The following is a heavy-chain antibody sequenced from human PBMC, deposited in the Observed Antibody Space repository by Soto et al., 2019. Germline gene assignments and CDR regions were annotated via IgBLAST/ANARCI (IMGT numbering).Heavy chain of an antibody. CDR2: ISSSSSYI. Sequence: EVKLLESGGGLVQPGGSLRLSCAASGFTFSTYAMSWVRQAPGMGLEWVSSISSSSSYIYYADSVKGRFTISRDNAKNSLYLQMNSLRAEDTAVYYCARDLKNDAFDIWGQGTMVTVSS. J-gene: IGHJ3*02. CDR3: ARDLKNDAFDI. CDR1: GFTFSTYA. V-gene: IGHV3-21*01.